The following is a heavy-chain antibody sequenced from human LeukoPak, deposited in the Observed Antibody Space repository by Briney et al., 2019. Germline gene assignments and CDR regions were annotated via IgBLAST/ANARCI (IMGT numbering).Heavy chain of an antibody. CDR3: ARRLQRHFDY. J-gene: IGHJ4*02. CDR1: GYSFTSYW. CDR2: IDPSDSYT. D-gene: IGHD2-15*01. Sequence: PGESLKISCKGSGYSFTSYWISWVRQMPGKGLGWMGRIDPSDSYTNYSPSFQGHVTISVDKSISTAYLQWSSLKASDTAMYYCARRLQRHFDYWGQGTLVTVSS. V-gene: IGHV5-10-1*01.